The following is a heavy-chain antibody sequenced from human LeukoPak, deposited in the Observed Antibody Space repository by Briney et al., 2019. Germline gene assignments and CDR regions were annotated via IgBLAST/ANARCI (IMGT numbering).Heavy chain of an antibody. Sequence: ASVKVSCKASGYTFTSFWIQWVRQAPGQGLEWVGLINPSDGSTTYTHMFQGRVTVTRDTSTSTVYMDLSSLRSEDTAVYYCARAPRNSSTMLDRWGQGTLVTVSS. CDR3: ARAPRNSSTMLDR. D-gene: IGHD6-13*01. V-gene: IGHV1-46*01. CDR2: INPSDGST. CDR1: GYTFTSFW. J-gene: IGHJ5*02.